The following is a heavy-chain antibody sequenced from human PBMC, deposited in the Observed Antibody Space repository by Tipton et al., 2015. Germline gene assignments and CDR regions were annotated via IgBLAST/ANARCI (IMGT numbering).Heavy chain of an antibody. J-gene: IGHJ4*02. CDR2: IYYSGST. CDR3: ASQDIVLMVYGFDY. D-gene: IGHD2-8*01. V-gene: IGHV4-4*02. Sequence: TLSLTCAVSGGSISSTNWWTWVRQPPGKELEWIGYIYYSGSTNYNPSLKSRVTISVDTSKNQFSLRLSSVTAADTAVYYCASQDIVLMVYGFDYWGQGTLVTVSS. CDR1: GGSISSTNW.